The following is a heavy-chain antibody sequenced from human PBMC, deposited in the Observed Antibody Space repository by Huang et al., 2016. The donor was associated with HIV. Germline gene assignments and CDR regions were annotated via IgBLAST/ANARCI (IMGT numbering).Heavy chain of an antibody. J-gene: IGHJ4*02. Sequence: QVRLEQWGPNLLKPSDTLSLKCAVYGDSFSDYFWTWIRQSPVKGLGLIGEVNHRGSGTHNPSLRSRVSMSVDPSKNQIYLNLTSVSAADSAVYFCARPKMTAIPSDSSWSFFDFWGRGTPVTVSS. CDR2: VNHRGSG. CDR3: ARPKMTAIPSDSSWSFFDF. V-gene: IGHV4-34*01. CDR1: GDSFSDYF. D-gene: IGHD3-3*01.